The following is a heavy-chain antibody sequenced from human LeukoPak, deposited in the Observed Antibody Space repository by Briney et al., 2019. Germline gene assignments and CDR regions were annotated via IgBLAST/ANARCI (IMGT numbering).Heavy chain of an antibody. CDR1: GGSISSYY. J-gene: IGHJ6*02. Sequence: SETLSLTCTVSGGSISSYYWSWIRQPPGKGLEWIGYIYYSGSTNYNPSLKSRVTISVDTSKNQFSLKLSSVTAAETAVYYCPRVEQGYCSGGSCRPGSYYYYGMDVWGQATTVTVSS. D-gene: IGHD2-15*01. V-gene: IGHV4-59*01. CDR2: IYYSGST. CDR3: PRVEQGYCSGGSCRPGSYYYYGMDV.